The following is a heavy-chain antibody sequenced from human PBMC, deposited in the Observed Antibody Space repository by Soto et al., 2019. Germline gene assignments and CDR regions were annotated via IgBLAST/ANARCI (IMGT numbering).Heavy chain of an antibody. V-gene: IGHV4-4*02. CDR2: IYHSGIT. Sequence: QVQLQESGPGLVKPSGTLSLTCAVSDGSISSNNWWSWVRQPPGKGLEWIGEIYHSGITNYNPSLKSRVTISVDKSKNQLSLKLNSVTAADTAMNYCVRAFQRSSWPFDYWGQGTLVTVSS. CDR1: DGSISSNNW. J-gene: IGHJ4*02. CDR3: VRAFQRSSWPFDY. D-gene: IGHD6-13*01.